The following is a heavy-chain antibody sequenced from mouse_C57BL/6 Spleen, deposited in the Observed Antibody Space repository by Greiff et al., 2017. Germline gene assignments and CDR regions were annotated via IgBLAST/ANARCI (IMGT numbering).Heavy chain of an antibody. V-gene: IGHV1-62-2*01. Sequence: QVQLQQSGAELVKPGASVKLSCKASGYTFTEYTIHWVKQRSGQGLEWIGWFYPGSGSIKYNERFKDKATLTADKSSSTVYMELSRWTSEDSAVYFCARHEVDGYYGYYAMDYWGQGTSVTVSS. CDR2: FYPGSGSI. CDR1: GYTFTEYT. CDR3: ARHEVDGYYGYYAMDY. D-gene: IGHD2-3*01. J-gene: IGHJ4*01.